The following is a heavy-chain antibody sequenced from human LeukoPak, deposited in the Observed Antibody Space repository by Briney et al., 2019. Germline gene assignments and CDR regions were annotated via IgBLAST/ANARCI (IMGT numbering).Heavy chain of an antibody. Sequence: SQTLSLTCAISGDSVSRDSIAWNWIRQSPSRGLEWLGRTYYKSAWYNDYAVHMKSRITISPDTLKNQFSLQLNSVTPDDTAVYYCARGTGWPHFDYWGQGILVTVSS. D-gene: IGHD6-19*01. CDR3: ARGTGWPHFDY. V-gene: IGHV6-1*01. CDR2: TYYKSAWYN. CDR1: GDSVSRDSIA. J-gene: IGHJ4*02.